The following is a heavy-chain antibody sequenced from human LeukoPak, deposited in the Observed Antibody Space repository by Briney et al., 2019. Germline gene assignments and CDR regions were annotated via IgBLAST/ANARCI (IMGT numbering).Heavy chain of an antibody. CDR1: GFTFSSYA. V-gene: IGHV3-23*01. Sequence: PGGSLRLSCSASGFTFSSYAMSWVPQAPGKGLEWVSAISGSGGSTYYADSVKGRFTISRDNSKNKLYLQMNSLRAEDTAVYYCAKDEWYCSSTSCSYFDYWGQGTLVTVSS. D-gene: IGHD2-2*01. CDR2: ISGSGGST. CDR3: AKDEWYCSSTSCSYFDY. J-gene: IGHJ4*02.